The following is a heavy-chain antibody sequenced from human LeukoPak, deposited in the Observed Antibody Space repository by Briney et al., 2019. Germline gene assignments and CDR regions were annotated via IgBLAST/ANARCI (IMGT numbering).Heavy chain of an antibody. CDR1: GFAFSRND. V-gene: IGHV3-23*01. CDR3: AKGGPGAFDF. D-gene: IGHD2-15*01. Sequence: PGGSLSLSCAASGFAFSRNDMFWVRQAPGKGLEWVSCISGSSGATYYADSVRGRFTISRDNSKNTVFLQMNSLRAEDTAIYYCAKGGPGAFDFWGQGTMVTVSS. J-gene: IGHJ3*01. CDR2: ISGSSGAT.